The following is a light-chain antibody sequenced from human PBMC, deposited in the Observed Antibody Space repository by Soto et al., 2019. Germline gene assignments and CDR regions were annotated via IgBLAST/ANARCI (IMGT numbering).Light chain of an antibody. CDR2: GAS. V-gene: IGKV3-20*01. J-gene: IGKJ2*01. CDR1: QSFSSSY. Sequence: EIVLTQSPGTLSLSQGERATLSCRASQSFSSSYLAWYQQKPGQAPRLLIYGASSRATGIPDRFSGSGSGTDFTVTISRLEPEDFAVYYCQQYGSSPPYTFGQGTKLEIK. CDR3: QQYGSSPPYT.